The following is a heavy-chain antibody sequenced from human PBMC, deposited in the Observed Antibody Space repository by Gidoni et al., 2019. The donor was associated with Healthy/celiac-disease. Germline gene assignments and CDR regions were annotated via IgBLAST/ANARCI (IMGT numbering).Heavy chain of an antibody. CDR1: GGSFSGYY. V-gene: IGHV4-34*01. CDR3: ARRRAAAAVKGVDYFDY. CDR2: INHSGST. J-gene: IGHJ4*02. Sequence: QVQLQQWGAGLLKPSETLSLTCAVYGGSFSGYYWSWIRQPPGKGLEWIGEINHSGSTNYNPSLKSRVTISVDTSKNQFSLKLSSVTAADTAVYYCARRRAAAAVKGVDYFDYWGQGTLVTVSS. D-gene: IGHD6-13*01.